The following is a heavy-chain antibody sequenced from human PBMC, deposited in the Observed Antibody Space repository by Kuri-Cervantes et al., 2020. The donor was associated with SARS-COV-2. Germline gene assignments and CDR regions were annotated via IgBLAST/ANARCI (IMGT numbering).Heavy chain of an antibody. V-gene: IGHV4-30-4*02. D-gene: IGHD6-19*01. CDR2: IYYSGST. J-gene: IGHJ6*02. CDR3: ARTPYSSDYSYGMDV. Sequence: SETLSLNCTVPGGSISSGDYYWSWLRQPPGKGLEWIGYIYYSGSTYYNPSLKSRVTISVDTSKKQFSLKLSTVTDADTAVYYCARTPYSSDYSYGMDVWGQGTTVTVSS. CDR1: GGSISSGDYY.